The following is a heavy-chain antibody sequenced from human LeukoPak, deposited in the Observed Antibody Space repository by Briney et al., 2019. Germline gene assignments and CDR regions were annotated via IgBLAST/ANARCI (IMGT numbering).Heavy chain of an antibody. Sequence: SETLSLTCAVYGGSFSGYYWSWIGKPPGKGLEWIGEINHSGSTNYNSSLKSRVTISVDTSKNQFSLKLSSVTAADTAVYYCARGDGYFDYWGQGTLVTVSS. D-gene: IGHD5-24*01. V-gene: IGHV4-34*01. CDR1: GGSFSGYY. CDR3: ARGDGYFDY. CDR2: INHSGST. J-gene: IGHJ4*02.